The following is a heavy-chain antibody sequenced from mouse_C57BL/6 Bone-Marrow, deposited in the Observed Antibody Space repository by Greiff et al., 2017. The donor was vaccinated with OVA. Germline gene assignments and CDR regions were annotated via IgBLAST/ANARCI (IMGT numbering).Heavy chain of an antibody. CDR2: ISYSGST. V-gene: IGHV3-1*01. CDR1: GYSITSGYD. Sequence: EVMLVESGPGMVKPSQSLSLTCTVTGYSITSGYDWHWIRHFPGNKLEWMGYISYSGSTNYNPSLKSRISITHDTSKNHFFLKLNSVTTEDTATYYCARGWYPYAMDYWGQGTSVTVAS. J-gene: IGHJ4*01. D-gene: IGHD2-1*01. CDR3: ARGWYPYAMDY.